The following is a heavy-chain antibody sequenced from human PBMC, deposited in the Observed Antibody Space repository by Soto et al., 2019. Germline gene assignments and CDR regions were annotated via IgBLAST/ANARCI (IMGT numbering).Heavy chain of an antibody. Sequence: GASVKVSCKASGGTFSSYAISWVRQAPGQGIEWMGGISPIFGTANYAQKFQGRDTITADKSTSTAYIELRSLRAEDTAVYYCARDRSQEQLEPPDYYYHGMDAWGQGTTVTVSS. J-gene: IGHJ6*02. V-gene: IGHV1-69*06. CDR3: ARDRSQEQLEPPDYYYHGMDA. CDR2: ISPIFGTA. D-gene: IGHD6-13*01. CDR1: GGTFSSYA.